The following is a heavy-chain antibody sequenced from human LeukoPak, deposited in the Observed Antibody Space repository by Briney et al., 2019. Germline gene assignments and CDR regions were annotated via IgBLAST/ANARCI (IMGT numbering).Heavy chain of an antibody. V-gene: IGHV1-69-2*01. Sequence: ASVKVSCKFSGYTFTDYYMHWVQQAPGKGLEWMGLVDPEDGETIYAEKFQGRVTITADTSTDTAYMELSSLRSEDTAVYYCATDRRSSGYYGAFDIWGQGTMVTVSS. CDR3: ATDRRSSGYYGAFDI. D-gene: IGHD3-22*01. CDR1: GYTFTDYY. CDR2: VDPEDGET. J-gene: IGHJ3*02.